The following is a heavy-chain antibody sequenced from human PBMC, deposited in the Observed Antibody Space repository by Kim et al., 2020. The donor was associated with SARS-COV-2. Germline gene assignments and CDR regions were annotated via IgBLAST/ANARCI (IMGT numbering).Heavy chain of an antibody. J-gene: IGHJ4*02. CDR1: GGSISSSSYY. D-gene: IGHD6-13*01. V-gene: IGHV4-39*02. CDR2: IYYSGST. CDR3: ARETDTELGGSVSSSWYGDSSPGDDYDY. Sequence: SETLSLTCTVSGGSISSSSYYWGWIRQPPGKGLEWIGSIYYSGSTYYNPSLKSRVTISVDTSKNQFSLKLSSVTAADTAVYYCARETDTELGGSVSSSWYGDSSPGDDYDYWGQGTLVTVSS.